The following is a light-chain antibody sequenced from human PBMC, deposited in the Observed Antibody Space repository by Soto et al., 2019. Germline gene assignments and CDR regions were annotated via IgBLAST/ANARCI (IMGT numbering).Light chain of an antibody. Sequence: QSALTQPASVSGSPGQSITISCTGTSSDVGGCNCVSWYQQHPGKAPKLMIYEVNNRPSGVSNRFSGSKSGNTASLTISGLRAEDEADYYCSSYTSSSTLFGGGTKVTVL. J-gene: IGLJ2*01. CDR3: SSYTSSSTL. CDR1: SSDVGGCNC. V-gene: IGLV2-14*01. CDR2: EVN.